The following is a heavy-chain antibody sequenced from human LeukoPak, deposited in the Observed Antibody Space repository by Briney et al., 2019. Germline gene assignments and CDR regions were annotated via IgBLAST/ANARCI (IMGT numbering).Heavy chain of an antibody. CDR2: ISGSGGST. CDR3: AKYDYYDSSGYPFDY. V-gene: IGHV3-23*01. CDR1: GFAFSSYA. D-gene: IGHD3-22*01. Sequence: GGSLRLSCAASGFAFSSYAMSWVRQAPGKGLEWVSAISGSGGSTYYADSVKGRFTISRDNSKNTLYLQMNSLGAEDTAVYYCAKYDYYDSSGYPFDYWGQGTLVTVSS. J-gene: IGHJ4*02.